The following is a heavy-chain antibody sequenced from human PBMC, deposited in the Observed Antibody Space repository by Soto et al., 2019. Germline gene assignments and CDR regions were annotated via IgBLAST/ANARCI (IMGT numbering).Heavy chain of an antibody. Sequence: EVQLVESGGGLVQPGGSLRLSCAASGFTFSSYSMNWVRQAPGKGLEWVSYISSSSSTIYYADSVKGRFTISRDNAKNSLYLQMNSLRAEYTALYYCARSPDAYYDILTGYYRQRDYYYMDVWGKGTTVTVSS. CDR2: ISSSSSTI. V-gene: IGHV3-48*01. CDR1: GFTFSSYS. CDR3: ARSPDAYYDILTGYYRQRDYYYMDV. J-gene: IGHJ6*03. D-gene: IGHD3-9*01.